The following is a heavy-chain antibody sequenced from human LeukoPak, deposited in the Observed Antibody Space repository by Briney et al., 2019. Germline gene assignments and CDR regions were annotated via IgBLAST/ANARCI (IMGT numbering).Heavy chain of an antibody. CDR1: GGSFSGYY. CDR2: INHSGST. D-gene: IGHD3-10*01. Sequence: PSETLSLTCAVYGGSFSGYYWSWIRQPPGKGLEWIREINHSGSTNYNPSLKSRVTISVDTSKNQFSLKLSSVTAADTAVYYCARGRRVRGVIPYYYYYYMDVWGKGTTVTISS. V-gene: IGHV4-34*01. CDR3: ARGRRVRGVIPYYYYYYMDV. J-gene: IGHJ6*03.